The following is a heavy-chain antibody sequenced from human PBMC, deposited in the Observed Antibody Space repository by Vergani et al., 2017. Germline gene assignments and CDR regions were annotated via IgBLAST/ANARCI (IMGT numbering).Heavy chain of an antibody. CDR3: ARGGIAVAATSGDPFDY. CDR2: ISSSSSYT. V-gene: IGHV3-11*06. D-gene: IGHD6-19*01. Sequence: QVQLVESGGGLVKPGGSLRLSCAASGFTFSDYYMSWIRQAPGKGLEWVSYISSSSSYTNYADSVKGRFTISRDNAKNSLYLQMNSLRAEDTAVYYCARGGIAVAATSGDPFDYWGQGTLVTVSS. J-gene: IGHJ4*02. CDR1: GFTFSDYY.